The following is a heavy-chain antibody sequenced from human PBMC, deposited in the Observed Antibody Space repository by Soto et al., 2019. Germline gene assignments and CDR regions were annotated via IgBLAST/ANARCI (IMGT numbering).Heavy chain of an antibody. Sequence: SETLSLTCTVSGGSISRYFWGWIRQPPGKGLELIGYIYYRGSTNYHPSLKSRVTISVDTSKNQFSLKLNSVTAADTAVYFCARSLRNDLFDYWGQGTLVTVS. V-gene: IGHV4-59*01. CDR2: IYYRGST. CDR1: GGSISRYF. CDR3: ARSLRNDLFDY. D-gene: IGHD3-16*01. J-gene: IGHJ4*02.